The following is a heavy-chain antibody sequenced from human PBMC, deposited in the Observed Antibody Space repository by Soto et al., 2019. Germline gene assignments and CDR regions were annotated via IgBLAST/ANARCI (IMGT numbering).Heavy chain of an antibody. J-gene: IGHJ5*02. D-gene: IGHD4-4*01. V-gene: IGHV3-7*01. CDR3: VRGGSNYAS. CDR1: GFTFSDPW. Sequence: LRLSCTASGFTFSDPWMTWVRQAPGKGLEWVARIKPDESEKKYADSVKGRFSISRDNAKNSMYLQMDSLRGEDTAVYYCVRGGSNYASWGQGTLVTVSS. CDR2: IKPDESEK.